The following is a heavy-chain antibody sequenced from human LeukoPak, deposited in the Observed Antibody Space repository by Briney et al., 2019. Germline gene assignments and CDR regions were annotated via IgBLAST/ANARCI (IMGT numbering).Heavy chain of an antibody. V-gene: IGHV3-23*01. Sequence: GGSLRLSCAVSGFTFSGYAMGWVRQAPGKGLEWVSTISGSGDYTYYADSVKGRFSISRDNSKNTLHLQMNSLRAEDTAVYYCAKGSVPRDYWGQGTLVTVSS. CDR2: ISGSGDYT. CDR3: AKGSVPRDY. CDR1: GFTFSGYA. J-gene: IGHJ4*02.